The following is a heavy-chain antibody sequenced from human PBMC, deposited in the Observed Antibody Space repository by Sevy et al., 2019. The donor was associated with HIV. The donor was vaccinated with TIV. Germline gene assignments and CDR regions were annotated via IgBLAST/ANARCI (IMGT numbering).Heavy chain of an antibody. CDR3: ATAPFSDWYMALDY. V-gene: IGHV3-15*07. D-gene: IGHD6-19*01. J-gene: IGHJ4*02. Sequence: GGSLRLSCAASGFTFSNSWMNWVRQAPGKGLEWVGRIKSKTDGGSTNDAAPVKGRVTIYKDESKETLHLQRNRVKTADTAVYYSATAPFSDWYMALDYWGQGTLVTVSS. CDR1: GFTFSNSW. CDR2: IKSKTDGGST.